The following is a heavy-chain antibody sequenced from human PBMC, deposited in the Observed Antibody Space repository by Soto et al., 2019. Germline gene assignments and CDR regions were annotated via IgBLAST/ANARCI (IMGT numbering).Heavy chain of an antibody. D-gene: IGHD2-15*01. CDR2: ISYDGSNK. CDR3: ARELDGGNPYYYFGMDV. V-gene: IGHV3-30-3*01. J-gene: IGHJ6*02. CDR1: GFTFSSYA. Sequence: GGSLRLSCAASGFTFSSYAMHRVRQAPGKGLEWVAVISYDGSNKYYADSVKGRFTISRDNSKNTLYLQMNSLRAEDTAVYYCARELDGGNPYYYFGMDVWGQGTTVTVSS.